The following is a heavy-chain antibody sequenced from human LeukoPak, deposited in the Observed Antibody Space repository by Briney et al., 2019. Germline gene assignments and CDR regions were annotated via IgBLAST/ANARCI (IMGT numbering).Heavy chain of an antibody. CDR2: IYSGGST. J-gene: IGHJ5*02. V-gene: IGHV3-66*02. D-gene: IGHD1-7*01. CDR1: GFTVSSNY. Sequence: GGSLRLSCAASGFTVSSNYMSWVRQAPGKGLEWVSVIYSGGSTYYADSAKGRSTISRDNSKNTLYLQMNSLRAEDTAVYYCARELVNWFDPWGQGTLVTVSS. CDR3: ARELVNWFDP.